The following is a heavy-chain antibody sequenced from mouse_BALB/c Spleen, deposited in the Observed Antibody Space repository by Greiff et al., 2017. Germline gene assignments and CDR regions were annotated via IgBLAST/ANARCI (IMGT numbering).Heavy chain of an antibody. V-gene: IGHV1-80*01. J-gene: IGHJ2*01. CDR1: GYAFSSYW. CDR3: ARSNWDRGY. D-gene: IGHD4-1*01. Sequence: VKLQESGAELVRPGSSVKISCKASGYAFSSYWMNWVKQRPGQGLEWIGQIYPGDGDTNYNGKFKGKATLTADKSSSTAYMQLSSLTSEDSAVYFCARSNWDRGYWGQGTTLTVSS. CDR2: IYPGDGDT.